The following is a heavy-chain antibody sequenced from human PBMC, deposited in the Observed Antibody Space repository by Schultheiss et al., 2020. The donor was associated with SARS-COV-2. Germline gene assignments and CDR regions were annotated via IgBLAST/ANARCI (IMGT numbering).Heavy chain of an antibody. CDR3: ARDSGYCSSTSCLTKYNWFDP. V-gene: IGHV1-69*01. Sequence: KISCKASGGTFTNYGFTWVRQAPGQGLVWMGGIIPIFRTTNYAQKFQGRVTITADESTSTAHMELSSLTSEDTAMYYCARDSGYCSSTSCLTKYNWFDPWGQGTLVTVSS. J-gene: IGHJ5*02. CDR1: GGTFTNYG. D-gene: IGHD2-2*01. CDR2: IIPIFRTT.